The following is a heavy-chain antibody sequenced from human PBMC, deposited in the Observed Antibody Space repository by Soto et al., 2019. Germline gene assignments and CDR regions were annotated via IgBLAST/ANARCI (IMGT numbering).Heavy chain of an antibody. CDR2: IYNSGST. V-gene: IGHV4-30-2*01. CDR1: GGSISSGGYS. Sequence: SETLSLTCAVSGGSISSGGYSWSWIRQPPGKGLEWIGYIYNSGSTYYNPSLKNRVTISVDRSKNQISLKLSSVTAADMAVYYFARGRLITMVRGVMSGNWFDPWGQGTLVTVSS. J-gene: IGHJ5*02. D-gene: IGHD3-10*01. CDR3: ARGRLITMVRGVMSGNWFDP.